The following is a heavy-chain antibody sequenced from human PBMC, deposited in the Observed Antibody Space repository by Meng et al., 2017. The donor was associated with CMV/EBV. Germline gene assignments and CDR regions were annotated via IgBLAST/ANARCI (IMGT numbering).Heavy chain of an antibody. CDR1: GFTFSSYW. CDR2: IKQDGSEK. Sequence: GESLKISCAASGFTFSSYWMSWVRQAPGKGLEWVANIKQDGSEKYYVDSVKGRFTISRDNAKNSLYLQMNSLRAEDTAVYYCARGGDFWSGYSWSYYGVDVWGQGTTVTVSS. D-gene: IGHD3-3*01. CDR3: ARGGDFWSGYSWSYYGVDV. V-gene: IGHV3-7*01. J-gene: IGHJ6*02.